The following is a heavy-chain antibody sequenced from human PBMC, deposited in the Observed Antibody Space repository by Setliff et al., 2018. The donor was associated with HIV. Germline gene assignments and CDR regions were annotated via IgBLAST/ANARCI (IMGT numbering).Heavy chain of an antibody. V-gene: IGHV1-18*01. CDR1: GYMFGPYG. CDR3: VRDEKRAAGGTLYYFDL. J-gene: IGHJ4*02. D-gene: IGHD1-1*01. Sequence: GASVKVSCKASGYMFGPYGFSWVRQVPGQRPEWMGWITDDNRDTHSARNFQGRITLTTDISSTTAYVELGSLTSDDTAVYYCVRDEKRAAGGTLYYFDLWGQGTLVTVSS. CDR2: ITDDNRDT.